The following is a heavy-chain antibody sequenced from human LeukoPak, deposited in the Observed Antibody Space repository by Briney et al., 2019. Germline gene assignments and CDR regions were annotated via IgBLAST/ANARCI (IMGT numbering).Heavy chain of an antibody. J-gene: IGHJ4*02. CDR3: ARDRDCGDGGCYPHFDY. V-gene: IGHV3-7*01. D-gene: IGHD2-15*01. CDR1: GFTFSSNW. Sequence: GGSLRLSCAAAGFTFSSNWMSWVRQAPRKWLEWVANIRQDGSDKYYINSVKGRFTISRDNAKNSLSLQMNSLRVEDTAVYYCARDRDCGDGGCYPHFDYWGQGVRVTVSS. CDR2: IRQDGSDK.